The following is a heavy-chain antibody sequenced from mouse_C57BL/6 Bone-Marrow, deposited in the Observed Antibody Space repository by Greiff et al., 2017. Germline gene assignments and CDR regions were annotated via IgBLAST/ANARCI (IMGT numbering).Heavy chain of an antibody. J-gene: IGHJ2*01. CDR1: GYTFTDYN. CDR2: ISPNNGGT. V-gene: IGHV1-22*01. CDR3: ATGLGLDY. Sequence: VQLQQSGPELVKPGASVKMSCKASGYTFTDYNMHWVKQSHGKSLEWIGYISPNNGGTSYNQKFKGKATLTVNKSASTAYMELRSLTSEASAVYYCATGLGLDYWGQGTTLTVSS. D-gene: IGHD3-1*01.